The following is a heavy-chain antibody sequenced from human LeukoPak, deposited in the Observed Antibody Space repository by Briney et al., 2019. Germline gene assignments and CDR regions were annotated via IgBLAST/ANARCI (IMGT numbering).Heavy chain of an antibody. Sequence: SGPTLVKPTQTLTLTCTFSGFSLSTSGVGVGWIRQPPGKAPEWLALIYWDDDKRYSPSLKSRLTITKDTSKNQVVLTMTNVDPLDTATYHCANRRGTSGWSEGYFDYWGQGTLVTVSS. CDR1: GFSLSTSGVG. CDR3: ANRRGTSGWSEGYFDY. J-gene: IGHJ4*02. D-gene: IGHD6-19*01. V-gene: IGHV2-5*02. CDR2: IYWDDDK.